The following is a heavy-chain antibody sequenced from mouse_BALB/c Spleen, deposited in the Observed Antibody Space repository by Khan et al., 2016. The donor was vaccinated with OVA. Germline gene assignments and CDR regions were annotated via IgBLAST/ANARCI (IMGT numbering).Heavy chain of an antibody. J-gene: IGHJ3*01. Sequence: EVELVESGGDLVKPGGSLRLSCAASGFTFSTYGMSWVRQFPDKRLEWVATINSDGYYTYYPDTVKGRFTISRNNAENTLYLQMSNLKSEDTAIYYCASHLTGSFAYWGQGTLVTVST. V-gene: IGHV5-6*01. CDR1: GFTFSTYG. CDR3: ASHLTGSFAY. D-gene: IGHD4-1*01. CDR2: INSDGYYT.